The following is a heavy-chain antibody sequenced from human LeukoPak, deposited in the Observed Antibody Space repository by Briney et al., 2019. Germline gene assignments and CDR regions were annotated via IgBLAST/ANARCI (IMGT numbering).Heavy chain of an antibody. D-gene: IGHD6-13*01. CDR1: GFTFGDYA. V-gene: IGHV3-49*04. CDR3: TRDRGSSWYLYYYYYMDV. J-gene: IGHJ6*03. Sequence: GRSLRLSCTASGFTFGDYAMSWVRQAPGKGLEWVGFIRSKAYGGTTEYAASVKGRFTISRDDSKSIAYLQMNSLKTEDTAVYYCTRDRGSSWYLYYYYYMDVWGKGTTVTISS. CDR2: IRSKAYGGTT.